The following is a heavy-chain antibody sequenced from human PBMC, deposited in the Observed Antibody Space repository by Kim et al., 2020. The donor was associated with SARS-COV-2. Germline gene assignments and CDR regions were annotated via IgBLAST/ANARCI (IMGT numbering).Heavy chain of an antibody. D-gene: IGHD4-17*01. CDR2: IKQDGSEK. CDR3: ARAEVHDYGDCLFDY. Sequence: GGSLRLSCAASGFTFSSYWMSWVRQAPGKGLEWVANIKQDGSEKYYVDSVKGRFTISRDNAKNSLYLQMNSLRAEDTAVYYCARAEVHDYGDCLFDYWGQGTLVTVSS. CDR1: GFTFSSYW. J-gene: IGHJ4*02. V-gene: IGHV3-7*01.